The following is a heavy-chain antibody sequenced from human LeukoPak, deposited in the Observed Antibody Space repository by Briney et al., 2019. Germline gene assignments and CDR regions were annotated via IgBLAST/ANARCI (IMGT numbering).Heavy chain of an antibody. CDR1: GFTFSSYE. J-gene: IGHJ4*02. Sequence: GGSLRLSCAASGFTFSSYEMNWVRQAPGKGLEWVSYISSSGSTIYYADSVKGRFTISRDNSKNTLYLQMNNMRTEDTAVYYCAKERQRTYDSVEYWGQGTLVTVSS. CDR2: ISSSGSTI. V-gene: IGHV3-48*03. CDR3: AKERQRTYDSVEY. D-gene: IGHD3-22*01.